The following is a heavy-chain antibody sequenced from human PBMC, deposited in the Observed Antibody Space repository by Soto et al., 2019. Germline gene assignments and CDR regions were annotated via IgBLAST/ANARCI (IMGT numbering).Heavy chain of an antibody. J-gene: IGHJ6*02. D-gene: IGHD2-21*02. Sequence: QITLKESGPTLVKPTQTLTLTCTFSGLSLSTTGVGVGWIRQPPGKALEWLALIYWDDDKRYSPSLKSRLTITKDTSKNHVVLTMTNLNPVDTATYYCVQSRCGGDCLHSYSSHSYSGLDVWGQGTTVTVSS. CDR3: VQSRCGGDCLHSYSSHSYSGLDV. CDR2: IYWDDDK. V-gene: IGHV2-5*02. CDR1: GLSLSTTGVG.